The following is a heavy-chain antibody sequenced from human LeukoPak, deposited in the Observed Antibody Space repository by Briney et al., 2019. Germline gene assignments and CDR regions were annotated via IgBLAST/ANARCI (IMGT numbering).Heavy chain of an antibody. CDR1: GFTFSTYA. D-gene: IGHD6-19*01. V-gene: IGHV3-23*01. CDR2: ISGSGGGT. CDR3: AKSDSGWPH. J-gene: IGHJ4*02. Sequence: GGSLRLSCAASGFTFSTYAMSWVRQAPGKGLEWVSHISGSGGGTYYTDSVKGRFTISRDNSNNRLYLQMTSLRVEDTAVYFCAKSDSGWPHWGQGTLVTVSS.